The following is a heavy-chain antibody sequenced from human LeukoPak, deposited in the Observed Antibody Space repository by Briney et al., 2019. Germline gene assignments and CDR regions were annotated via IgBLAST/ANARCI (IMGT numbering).Heavy chain of an antibody. Sequence: HSGGSLRLSCAASGFTFSSYWMHWVRQTPGKGLEWVSYITSSGSTIYYADSVKGRFTISRDNAKNSLYLQMNSLRAEDTAVYYCAKNDWSSSFYFDYWGQGTLVTVSS. CDR3: AKNDWSSSFYFDY. V-gene: IGHV3-48*04. D-gene: IGHD3-9*01. CDR2: ITSSGSTI. J-gene: IGHJ4*02. CDR1: GFTFSSYW.